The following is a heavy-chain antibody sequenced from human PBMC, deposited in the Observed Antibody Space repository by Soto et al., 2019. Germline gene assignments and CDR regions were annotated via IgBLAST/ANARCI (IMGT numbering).Heavy chain of an antibody. CDR1: GGTFSSYA. CDR2: IIPIFGTA. CDR3: ASGWVRGGLYYYYGMDV. V-gene: IGHV1-69*01. D-gene: IGHD3-10*01. Sequence: QVQLVQSGAEVKKPGSWVKVSCKASGGTFSSYAISWVRQAPGQGLEWMGGIIPIFGTANYAQKFQGRVTITADESTSTAYMELSSLRSEDTAVYYCASGWVRGGLYYYYGMDVWGQGTTVTVSS. J-gene: IGHJ6*02.